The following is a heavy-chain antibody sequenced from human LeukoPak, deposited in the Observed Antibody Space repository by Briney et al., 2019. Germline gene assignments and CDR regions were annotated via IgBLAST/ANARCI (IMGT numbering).Heavy chain of an antibody. D-gene: IGHD4-4*01. Sequence: PGGSLRLSCAASGFTFDDYAMSWVRQAPGKGLEWVSHIISSAASTDYADSVKGRFTISRDNSKNTLYLQMTSLRAEDTAVYYCAKSAPSKYWGQGTLVTVSS. V-gene: IGHV3-23*01. CDR3: AKSAPSKY. J-gene: IGHJ4*02. CDR1: GFTFDDYA. CDR2: IISSAAST.